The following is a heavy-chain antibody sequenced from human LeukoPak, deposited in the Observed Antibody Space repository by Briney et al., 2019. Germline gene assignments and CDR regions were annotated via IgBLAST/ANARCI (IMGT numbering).Heavy chain of an antibody. Sequence: GGSLRLSCAASGFTFSSYAMSWVRQAPGEGLEWVSAISGSGGSTYYADSVKGRFTISRDNSKNTLYLQMNSLRAEDTAVYYCAKDLWFGELLFLFDYWGQGTLVTVSS. D-gene: IGHD3-10*01. V-gene: IGHV3-23*01. J-gene: IGHJ4*02. CDR2: ISGSGGST. CDR1: GFTFSSYA. CDR3: AKDLWFGELLFLFDY.